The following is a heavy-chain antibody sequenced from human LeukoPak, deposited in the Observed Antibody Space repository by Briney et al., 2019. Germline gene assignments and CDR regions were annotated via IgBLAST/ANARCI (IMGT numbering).Heavy chain of an antibody. D-gene: IGHD5-18*01. Sequence: SETLSLTCTVSGGSISSYYWSWFRQPPGKGLEWIGYIYYSGGTNYNPSLKSRVTISVDTSKHQFSLNLSSVTAADTAVYYCARGKLKRGYSYGYGYFDYWGQGTLVTVSS. V-gene: IGHV4-59*01. CDR1: GGSISSYY. CDR2: IYYSGGT. CDR3: ARGKLKRGYSYGYGYFDY. J-gene: IGHJ4*02.